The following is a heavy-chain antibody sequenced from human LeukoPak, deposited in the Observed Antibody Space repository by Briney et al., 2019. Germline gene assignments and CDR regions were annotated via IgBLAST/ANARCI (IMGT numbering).Heavy chain of an antibody. Sequence: PGGSLRLSCAASGFTFSSYGMHWVREAPDKVREWGAFITSDGNNKFYAEAVKGRFTISRDNVKNTLYLQMNSLRPEDAAMYFCAKDNYDSSGIWDYWGQGTLVTVSS. CDR1: GFTFSSYG. V-gene: IGHV3-30*18. CDR3: AKDNYDSSGIWDY. CDR2: ITSDGNNK. J-gene: IGHJ4*02. D-gene: IGHD3-16*01.